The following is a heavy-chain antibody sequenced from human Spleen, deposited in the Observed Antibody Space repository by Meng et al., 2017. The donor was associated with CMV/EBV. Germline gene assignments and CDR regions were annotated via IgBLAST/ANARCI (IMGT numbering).Heavy chain of an antibody. Sequence: SETLSLTCSVSGGSVSSGSDYWSWIRQPPGKGLEWIGFIYYSGTTNYNPSLKSRVTMSVDTSKNQFSLKLSSVTAADTAVYYCARDIVLMVYGTYYYYGMDVWGQGTTVTVSS. CDR1: GGSVSSGSDY. J-gene: IGHJ6*02. D-gene: IGHD2-8*01. CDR3: ARDIVLMVYGTYYYYGMDV. V-gene: IGHV4-61*01. CDR2: IYYSGTT.